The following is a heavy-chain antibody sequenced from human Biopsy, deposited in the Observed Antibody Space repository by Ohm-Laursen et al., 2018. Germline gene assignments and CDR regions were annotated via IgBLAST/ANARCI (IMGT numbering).Heavy chain of an antibody. V-gene: IGHV4-59*07. D-gene: IGHD3-3*01. CDR3: ARLYRLDDYWNDVPPNAFDV. CDR2: ISGRGAT. Sequence: SDTLSLTCTVSGGSIRSDYWNWIRQSPRKGLELIGHISGRGATNYNPSLRGRVTISVDTSKNQFSLKLSSVSVADTAVFFCARLYRLDDYWNDVPPNAFDVWGQGTMVTVSS. CDR1: GGSIRSDY. J-gene: IGHJ3*01.